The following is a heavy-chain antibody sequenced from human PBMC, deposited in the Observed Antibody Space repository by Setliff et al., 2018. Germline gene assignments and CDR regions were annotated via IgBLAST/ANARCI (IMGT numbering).Heavy chain of an antibody. CDR3: ARDRSYYASGSFTKWFDY. CDR1: GGSVRGYY. Sequence: PSETLSLTCTVSGGSVRGYYWSWIRQPPGKGLEWIGYMYYSGDTNYNPSLKSRVTMSVDASRNQFSLKLSSVTAADTAIYYCARDRSYYASGSFTKWFDYWGQGTLVTVSS. J-gene: IGHJ4*02. V-gene: IGHV4-59*02. D-gene: IGHD3-10*01. CDR2: MYYSGDT.